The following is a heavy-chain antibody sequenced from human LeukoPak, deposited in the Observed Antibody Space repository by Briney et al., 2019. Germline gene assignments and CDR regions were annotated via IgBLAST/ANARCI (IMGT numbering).Heavy chain of an antibody. Sequence: YPSETLSLTCTVSGGSISSSSYYWGWIRQPPGKGLEWIGSIYYSGSTYYNPSLKSRVTISVDTSKNQFSLKLSSVTAADTAVYYCAREKALTDHYDFTGYDWEYWGQGSLVTVSS. V-gene: IGHV4-39*07. J-gene: IGHJ4*02. CDR1: GGSISSSSYY. CDR2: IYYSGST. D-gene: IGHD3-22*01. CDR3: AREKALTDHYDFTGYDWEY.